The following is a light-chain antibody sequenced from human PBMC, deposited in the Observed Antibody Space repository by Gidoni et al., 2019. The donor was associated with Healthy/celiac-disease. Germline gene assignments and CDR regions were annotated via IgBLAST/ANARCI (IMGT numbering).Light chain of an antibody. CDR3: QQSYSTPPT. V-gene: IGKV1-39*01. CDR2: AAS. J-gene: IGKJ4*01. Sequence: DIQMTQSPSSLSASVGDRSPITCRASQSISSYLNWYQQKPGKAPKLLIYAASSLQSGVPSRFSGRGSGTDFTLTISSLQPEDFATYYCQQSYSTPPTFGGGTKVEIK. CDR1: QSISSY.